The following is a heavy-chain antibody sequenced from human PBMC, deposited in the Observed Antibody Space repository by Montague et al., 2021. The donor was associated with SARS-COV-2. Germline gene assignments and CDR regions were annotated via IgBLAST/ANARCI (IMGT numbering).Heavy chain of an antibody. D-gene: IGHD6-13*01. CDR3: ARKEMKYSSIWSTGGNWFDP. J-gene: IGHJ5*02. CDR2: IYYSGST. CDR1: GGSISSSSYY. Sequence: SETLSLTCTVSGGSISSSSYYWGWIRQPPGKGLEWIGSIYYSGSTYYXXXLKSRVTISVDTSKNQFYLKLRSVTAADTAVYYCARKEMKYSSIWSTGGNWFDPWGQGTLVTVSS. V-gene: IGHV4-39*01.